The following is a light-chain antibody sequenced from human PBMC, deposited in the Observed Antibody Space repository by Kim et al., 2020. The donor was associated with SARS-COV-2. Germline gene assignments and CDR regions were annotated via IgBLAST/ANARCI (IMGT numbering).Light chain of an antibody. J-gene: IGKJ5*01. Sequence: LSPGERATLSCRASQCVSSYLAWYQQKPGQAPRLLIYDAYNRATGIPARFSGSGSGTDFTLTISSLEPEDFAVYYCQQRSNWPVTFGQGTRLEIK. CDR3: QQRSNWPVT. V-gene: IGKV3-11*01. CDR2: DAY. CDR1: QCVSSY.